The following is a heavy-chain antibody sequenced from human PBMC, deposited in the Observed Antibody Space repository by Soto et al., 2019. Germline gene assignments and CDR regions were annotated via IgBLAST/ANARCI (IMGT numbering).Heavy chain of an antibody. D-gene: IGHD6-6*01. V-gene: IGHV4-59*01. CDR2: IYYSGST. J-gene: IGHJ5*02. CDR3: ERDSSIAARGYWFDP. CDR1: GGSISSYY. Sequence: ESLCRTCPVSGGSISSYYWSGIRQPPGKGLEWIGYIYYSGSTNYNPSLKSRVTISVDTSKNQFSLKLSSVTAADTAVYYCERDSSIAARGYWFDPWGQGTLVTVYS.